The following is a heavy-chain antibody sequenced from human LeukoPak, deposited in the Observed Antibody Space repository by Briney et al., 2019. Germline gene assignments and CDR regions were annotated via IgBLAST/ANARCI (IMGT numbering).Heavy chain of an antibody. V-gene: IGHV3-7*01. J-gene: IGHJ4*02. CDR3: AREGSGWTIDY. D-gene: IGHD6-19*01. CDR2: IKQDGSEK. Sequence: PGGSLRLSCAASGFTFSSYWMSWVRQAPGKGLEWVANIKQDGSEKYYVDSVRGRFTISRDNAKNSLYLQMNSLRAKDTAVYYCAREGSGWTIDYWGQGTLVTVSS. CDR1: GFTFSSYW.